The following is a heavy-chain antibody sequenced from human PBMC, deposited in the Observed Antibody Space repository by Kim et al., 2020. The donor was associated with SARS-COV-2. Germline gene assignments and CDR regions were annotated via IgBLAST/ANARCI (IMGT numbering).Heavy chain of an antibody. CDR3: AREGYFGSVMYYNFWHFDL. Sequence: SETLSLTCSVSGASIYSFYWNWIRQPAGKGLEWIGRIYSSGSTFYNPSLKSRVTMSVDTSKNQLSLMLNSVTAADSAVYFCAREGYFGSVMYYNFWHFDLWGRGTLVTVSP. V-gene: IGHV4-4*07. CDR1: GASIYSFY. CDR2: IYSSGST. D-gene: IGHD3-10*01. J-gene: IGHJ2*01.